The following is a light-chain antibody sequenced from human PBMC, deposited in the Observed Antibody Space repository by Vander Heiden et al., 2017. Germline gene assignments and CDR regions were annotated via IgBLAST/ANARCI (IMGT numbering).Light chain of an antibody. Sequence: DIVMTQSPDSLAVSLGERATINCKSSQSVLYSSNNKNYLAWYQQKPGQPPKLLIYWASTRESGVPDRFSGSGSGTDFTLTISSLQAEDMAVYYCQQHYSTPLTFGGGTKVEIK. V-gene: IGKV4-1*01. CDR2: WAS. CDR1: QSVLYSSNNKNY. J-gene: IGKJ4*01. CDR3: QQHYSTPLT.